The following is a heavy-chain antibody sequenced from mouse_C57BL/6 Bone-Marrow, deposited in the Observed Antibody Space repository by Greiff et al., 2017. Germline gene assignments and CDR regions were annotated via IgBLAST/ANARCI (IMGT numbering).Heavy chain of an antibody. Sequence: QVQLKESGAELVRPGASVKLSCKASGYTFTDYYINWVKQRPGQGLEWIARIYPGSGNTYYNEKFKGKATLTAEKSSSTAYMQLSSLTSEDSAVYFCARSFYYDYGGDYWGQGTTLTVSS. CDR1: GYTFTDYY. CDR2: IYPGSGNT. J-gene: IGHJ2*01. V-gene: IGHV1-76*01. D-gene: IGHD2-4*01. CDR3: ARSFYYDYGGDY.